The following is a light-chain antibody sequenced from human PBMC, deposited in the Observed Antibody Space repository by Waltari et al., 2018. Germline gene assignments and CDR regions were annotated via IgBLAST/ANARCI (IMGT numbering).Light chain of an antibody. CDR3: QQYNNWPPYI. V-gene: IGKV3D-15*01. CDR2: GAS. J-gene: IGKJ2*01. Sequence: ETVMTQSPTTLSLSPGDRANLSCRASQSVSTNLAWYQQKPGQAPRLLIYGASIRATGVPARFSGRGAGTEFTLTISSLQSEDFAVYYCQQYNNWPPYIFGQGSQLEI. CDR1: QSVSTN.